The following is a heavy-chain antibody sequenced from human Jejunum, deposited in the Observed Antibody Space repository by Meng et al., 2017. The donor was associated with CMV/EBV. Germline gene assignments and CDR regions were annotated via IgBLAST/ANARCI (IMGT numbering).Heavy chain of an antibody. J-gene: IGHJ4*02. CDR2: INPIAGIP. D-gene: IGHD3-16*02. CDR3: TRSLIVGAPGYFDY. CDR1: GSTFTASF. V-gene: IGHV1-46*01. Sequence: KASGSTFTASFLPWLPPAPGHGLVWMGIINPIAGIPTYAHKFRVRFSMTSDMSTSPLSLELRCLRSADTAMYYCTRSLIVGAPGYFDYWGQGTLVTVSS.